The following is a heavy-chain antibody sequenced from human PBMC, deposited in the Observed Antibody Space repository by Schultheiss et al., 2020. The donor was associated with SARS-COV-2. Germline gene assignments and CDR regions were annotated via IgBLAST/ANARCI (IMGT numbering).Heavy chain of an antibody. V-gene: IGHV3-7*03. CDR3: ARPAMMGGFQH. CDR2: IKQDGSEK. CDR1: GFTFSNYW. Sequence: GESLKISCGVSGFTFSNYWMSWVRQAPGKGLEWVANIKQDGSEKYYVDSVKGRFTISRDNAENSLYLQMNSLRAEDTAVYYCARPAMMGGFQHWGQGTLVTVSS. J-gene: IGHJ1*01. D-gene: IGHD1-26*01.